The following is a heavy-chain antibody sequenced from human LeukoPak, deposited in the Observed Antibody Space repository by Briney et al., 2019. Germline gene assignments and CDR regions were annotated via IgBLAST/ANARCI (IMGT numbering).Heavy chain of an antibody. V-gene: IGHV4-59*01. CDR3: ARLGYWFDP. CDR2: IYYSGST. J-gene: IGHJ5*02. CDR1: GGSISSYY. Sequence: PSETLSLTCTVSGGSISSYYWSWIRQPPRKGLEWIGYIYYSGSTNYNPSLKSRVTISVDTSKNQFSLKLSSVTAADTAVYYCARLGYWFDPWGQGTLVTVSS.